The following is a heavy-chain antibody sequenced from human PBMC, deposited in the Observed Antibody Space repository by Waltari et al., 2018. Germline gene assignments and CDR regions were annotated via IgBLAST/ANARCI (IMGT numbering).Heavy chain of an antibody. Sequence: QVQLVQSGAEVKKPGASVKVSCKASGYTFTGYYMHWVRQAPGQGLEWMGWINPNSGGKNEAQKFQGRVTMTRDTSISTAYMELSRRRADDTAVYYCARDPGSSWYGDFDYWGQGTLVTVSS. V-gene: IGHV1-2*02. CDR2: INPNSGGK. J-gene: IGHJ4*02. CDR1: GYTFTGYY. D-gene: IGHD6-13*01. CDR3: ARDPGSSWYGDFDY.